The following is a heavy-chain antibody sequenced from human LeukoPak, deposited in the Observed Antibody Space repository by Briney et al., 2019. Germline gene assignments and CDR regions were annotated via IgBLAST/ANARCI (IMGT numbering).Heavy chain of an antibody. Sequence: GGSLRLSCAASGFTFSSYWMNWARQAPGKGLEWVASINHNGNVNYYVDSVKGRFTISRDNAKNSLYLQMSNLRAEDTAVYYCARDLPSPWFGYDYWGQGTLVTVSS. CDR2: INHNGNVN. CDR1: GFTFSSYW. V-gene: IGHV3-7*03. CDR3: ARDLPSPWFGYDY. D-gene: IGHD3-10*01. J-gene: IGHJ4*02.